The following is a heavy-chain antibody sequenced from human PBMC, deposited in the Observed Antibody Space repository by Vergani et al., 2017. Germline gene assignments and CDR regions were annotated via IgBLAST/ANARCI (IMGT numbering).Heavy chain of an antibody. CDR3: ASDWPTGGYCYYCYMDV. CDR2: IYHSGSA. Sequence: QVQLQESGPGLVKPSGTLSLTCAVSGGSISSSNWWSWVRQPPGKGVEWRGEIYHSGSANYNPSLKSRVTISVDKSKNQFSLKLSSVTAADTAVYYCASDWPTGGYCYYCYMDVWGKGTTVTVSS. D-gene: IGHD4-17*01. CDR1: GGSISSSNW. V-gene: IGHV4-4*02. J-gene: IGHJ6*03.